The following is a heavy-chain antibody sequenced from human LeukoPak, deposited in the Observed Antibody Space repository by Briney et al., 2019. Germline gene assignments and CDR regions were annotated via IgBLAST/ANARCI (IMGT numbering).Heavy chain of an antibody. D-gene: IGHD3-16*01. J-gene: IGHJ6*03. CDR2: IYYSGST. Sequence: SETLSLTCTVSGGSISSYYWSWIRQPPGKGLEWIGYIYYSGSTNYNPSLTSRVTISVDTSKNQFSLKLSSVTAADTAVYYCAREDIMITLGGVNDYYMDVWGKGTTVTVSS. CDR3: AREDIMITLGGVNDYYMDV. V-gene: IGHV4-59*01. CDR1: GGSISSYY.